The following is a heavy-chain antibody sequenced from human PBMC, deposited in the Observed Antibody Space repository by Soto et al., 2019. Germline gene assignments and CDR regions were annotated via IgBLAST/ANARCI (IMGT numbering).Heavy chain of an antibody. Sequence: ASVKVSCKASGYTFTSYGISWVRQAPGQGLEWMGWISAYNGNTNYAQKLQGRVTMTTDTSTSTAYMELRSLRSDDTSLYYCARSPVDTASRFPIDPWGQGTLVTVSS. D-gene: IGHD5-18*01. CDR3: ARSPVDTASRFPIDP. V-gene: IGHV1-18*01. CDR2: ISAYNGNT. CDR1: GYTFTSYG. J-gene: IGHJ5*02.